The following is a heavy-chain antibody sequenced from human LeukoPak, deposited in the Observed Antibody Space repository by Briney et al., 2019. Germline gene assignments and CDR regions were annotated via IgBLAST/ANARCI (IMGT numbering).Heavy chain of an antibody. CDR1: GFTFSSYG. CDR2: ISYGGSNK. J-gene: IGHJ4*02. D-gene: IGHD5-18*01. Sequence: GGSPRLSCAASGFTFSSYGMHWVRQAPGKGLEWVAVISYGGSNKYYADSVKGRFTISRDNSKNTLYLQMNSLRAEDTAVYYCAKDSGSPWIQLWLRSWGQGTLVTVSS. CDR3: AKDSGSPWIQLWLRS. V-gene: IGHV3-30*18.